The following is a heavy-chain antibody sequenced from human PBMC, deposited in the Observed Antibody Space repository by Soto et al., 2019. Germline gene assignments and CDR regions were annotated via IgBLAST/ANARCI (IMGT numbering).Heavy chain of an antibody. Sequence: PGGSLRLSCAASGFTFSSYAMHRVRQAPGKGLEWVSFIHSSSSTIYYADSVKGRFTISRDNAKNSLYLQMNSLRDEDTALYFCARERGSTYGFYSWGQGALVTVSS. J-gene: IGHJ4*02. CDR1: GFTFSSYA. CDR3: ARERGSTYGFYS. D-gene: IGHD2-2*01. V-gene: IGHV3-48*02. CDR2: IHSSSSTI.